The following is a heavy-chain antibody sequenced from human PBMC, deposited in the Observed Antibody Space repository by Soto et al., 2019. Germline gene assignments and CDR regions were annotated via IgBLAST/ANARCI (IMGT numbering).Heavy chain of an antibody. V-gene: IGHV3-33*01. CDR1: GFTFNNYG. Sequence: GGSLRLSCAASGFTFNNYGMHWVRQAPGKGLEWLAVIWNDGSNSSYANSVKGRFTISRDNSKNTLYLQMSSLRAEDTAVYYCARGFSYSSSSDFDYWGQGTLVTVSS. D-gene: IGHD6-6*01. J-gene: IGHJ4*02. CDR2: IWNDGSNS. CDR3: ARGFSYSSSSDFDY.